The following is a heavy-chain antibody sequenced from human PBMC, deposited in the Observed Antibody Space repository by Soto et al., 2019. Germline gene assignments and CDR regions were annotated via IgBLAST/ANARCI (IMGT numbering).Heavy chain of an antibody. D-gene: IGHD3-3*01. Sequence: GASVKVSCKASGYTFTSYGISWVRQAPGQGLEWMGWISAYNGNTNYAQKLQGRVTMTTGTSTSTAYMELRSLRSDDTAVYYCARWAIFGVVIRSDWFDPWGQGTLVTVSS. CDR2: ISAYNGNT. CDR3: ARWAIFGVVIRSDWFDP. CDR1: GYTFTSYG. V-gene: IGHV1-18*01. J-gene: IGHJ5*02.